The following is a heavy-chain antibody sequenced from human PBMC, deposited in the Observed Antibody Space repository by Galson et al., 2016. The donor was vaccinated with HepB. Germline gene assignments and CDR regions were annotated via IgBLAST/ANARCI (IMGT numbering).Heavy chain of an antibody. V-gene: IGHV3-9*01. CDR2: ISWNGVSV. CDR1: GFTFEDFA. Sequence: SLRLSCAASGFTFEDFAMHWVRQGPGKGLEWVSGISWNGVSVGYADSVKGRFTISRDNAKNSLYLQMNSLRPEDTALYFCAKDVGYYGTGTFATRDYYYFGLDVWGQGTTVTVSS. J-gene: IGHJ6*02. D-gene: IGHD3-10*01. CDR3: AKDVGYYGTGTFATRDYYYFGLDV.